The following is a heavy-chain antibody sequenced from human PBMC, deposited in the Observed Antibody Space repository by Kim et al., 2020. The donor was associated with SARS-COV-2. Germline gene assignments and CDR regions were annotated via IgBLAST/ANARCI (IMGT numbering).Heavy chain of an antibody. J-gene: IGHJ4*02. D-gene: IGHD1-26*01. CDR1: GFRFGDYA. V-gene: IGHV3-9*01. Sequence: GGSLRLSCAASGFRFGDYAMHWVRQAPGKGLEWVSGISWNSGRIGHVDSAKGRFTISRDNAKNSLYLQMNSLRAEDTALYYCAKDSGFQRDGSARSFDYWGQGTLVTVSS. CDR2: ISWNSGRI. CDR3: AKDSGFQRDGSARSFDY.